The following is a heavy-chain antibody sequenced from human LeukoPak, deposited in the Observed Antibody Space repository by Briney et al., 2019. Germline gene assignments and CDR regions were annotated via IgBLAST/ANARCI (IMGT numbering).Heavy chain of an antibody. J-gene: IGHJ4*02. D-gene: IGHD6-19*01. CDR1: GITFGSYW. CDR3: ARGRMAVAGSYEY. Sequence: GGSLRLSCAASGITFGSYWTTWVRQAPGKGLECVANIKPDGSEKHYVDSVEGRFTISRDNAKNSLFLQMNSLRAEDTAVYYCARGRMAVAGSYEYWGQGTLVTVSS. CDR2: IKPDGSEK. V-gene: IGHV3-7*05.